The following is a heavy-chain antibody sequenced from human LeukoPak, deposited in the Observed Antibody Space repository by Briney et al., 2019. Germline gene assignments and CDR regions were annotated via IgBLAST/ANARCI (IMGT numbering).Heavy chain of an antibody. D-gene: IGHD6-19*01. J-gene: IGHJ4*02. Sequence: GGSLRLSCAASGFTFSNYAMSWVRQAPGRGLEWVSTISGSGGSTYYADSVKGRFTISRDNSKNTLYLQMNSLRAEDTAVYYCAKALGSSGWYSVDYWGQGTLVTVSS. CDR1: GFTFSNYA. V-gene: IGHV3-23*01. CDR2: ISGSGGST. CDR3: AKALGSSGWYSVDY.